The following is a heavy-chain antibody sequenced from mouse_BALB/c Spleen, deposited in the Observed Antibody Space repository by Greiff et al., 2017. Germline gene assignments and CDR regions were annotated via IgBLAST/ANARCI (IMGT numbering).Heavy chain of an antibody. Sequence: QVQLQQSGPGLVQPSQSLSITCTVSGFSLTSYGVHWVRQSPGKGLEWLGVIWSGGSTDYNAAFISRLSISKDNSKSQVFFKMNSLQANDTAIYYCASHYGNYDAMDYWGQGTSVTVSS. CDR3: ASHYGNYDAMDY. CDR1: GFSLTSYG. J-gene: IGHJ4*01. V-gene: IGHV2-2*02. CDR2: IWSGGST. D-gene: IGHD2-1*01.